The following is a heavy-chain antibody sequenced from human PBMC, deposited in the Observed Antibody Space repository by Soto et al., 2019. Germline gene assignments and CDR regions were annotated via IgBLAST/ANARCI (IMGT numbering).Heavy chain of an antibody. CDR1: GGSISSYY. V-gene: IGHV4-59*08. CDR3: ARHSSMAYYDILTGYTRPQFDY. Sequence: PSETLSLTCPVSGGSISSYYWSWIRQPPGKGLEWIGYIYYSGSTNYNPSLKSRVTISVDTSKNQFSLKLSSVTAADTAVYYCARHSSMAYYDILTGYTRPQFDYWGQGTLVTVSS. D-gene: IGHD3-9*01. CDR2: IYYSGST. J-gene: IGHJ4*02.